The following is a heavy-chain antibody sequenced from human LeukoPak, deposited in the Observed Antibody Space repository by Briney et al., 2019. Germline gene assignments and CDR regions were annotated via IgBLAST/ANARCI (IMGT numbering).Heavy chain of an antibody. Sequence: GRSLRLSCTTSGFTFGGHTMHWVRQAPGKGLEWVGFIEASSHGGTTEYAASVKGRFTISRDDSKSIAHLQMNSLKTEDTAVYYCTRDLGHTDSWYYFDYWGQGTLVTVSS. CDR1: GFTFGGHT. CDR3: TRDLGHTDSWYYFDY. J-gene: IGHJ4*02. D-gene: IGHD6-13*01. V-gene: IGHV3-49*04. CDR2: IEASSHGGTT.